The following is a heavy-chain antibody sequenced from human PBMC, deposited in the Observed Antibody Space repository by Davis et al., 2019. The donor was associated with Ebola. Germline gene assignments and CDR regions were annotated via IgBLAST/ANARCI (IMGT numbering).Heavy chain of an antibody. CDR3: ARESRNTIFGVVIKSFDY. J-gene: IGHJ4*02. D-gene: IGHD3-3*01. CDR2: IWYDGSDK. V-gene: IGHV3-33*01. CDR1: GFTFSSYG. Sequence: PGGSLRLSCAASGFTFSSYGMHWVRQAPGRGLERVAVIWYDGSDKYYADSVKGRFTISRDNSKNTLYLQMNSLRAEDTAVYYCARESRNTIFGVVIKSFDYWGQGTLVTVSS.